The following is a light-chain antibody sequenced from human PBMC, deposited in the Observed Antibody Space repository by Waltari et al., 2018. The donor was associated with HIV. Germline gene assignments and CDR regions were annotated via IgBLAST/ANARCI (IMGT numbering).Light chain of an antibody. CDR2: DNS. J-gene: IGLJ2*01. CDR3: QSFDYDSSPTVL. CDR1: SSNTADGNID. Sequence: QSVLTQPPSVSVAPGPTVTISCSGTSSNTADGNIDVPWYQQLPGTAPKLLIYDNSKRPSGVPDRFSGSKSGTSASLAITGLQPEDEADYYCQSFDYDSSPTVLFGGGTKLTVL. V-gene: IGLV1-40*01.